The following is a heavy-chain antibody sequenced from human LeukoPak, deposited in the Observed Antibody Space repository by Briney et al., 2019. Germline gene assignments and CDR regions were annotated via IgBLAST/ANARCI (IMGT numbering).Heavy chain of an antibody. Sequence: ASVKVSCKASGGTFSSYAISWVRQAPGQGLEWMGGIIPIFGTANYAQKFQGRVTITTDESTSTAYMELSSLRSEDTAVYYCARDLSYDFWSGSKYYYYYMDVWGKGTKVTVSS. J-gene: IGHJ6*03. CDR3: ARDLSYDFWSGSKYYYYYMDV. CDR2: IIPIFGTA. CDR1: GGTFSSYA. V-gene: IGHV1-69*05. D-gene: IGHD3-3*01.